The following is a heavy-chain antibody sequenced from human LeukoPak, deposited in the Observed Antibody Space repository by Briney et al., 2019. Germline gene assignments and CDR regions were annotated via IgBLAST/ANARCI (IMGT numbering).Heavy chain of an antibody. CDR3: AKDWYSFVNHPKSRIDY. D-gene: IGHD1-20*01. J-gene: IGHJ4*02. Sequence: PGGSLRLSCAASGFTFDEFAMHWVRQVPGKGLQWVSGVSWNSASIDYDKSVEGRFTISRDNSKNTLYLQMNSLRAEDTAVYYCAKDWYSFVNHPKSRIDYWGQGTLVTVSS. CDR1: GFTFDEFA. V-gene: IGHV3-9*01. CDR2: VSWNSASI.